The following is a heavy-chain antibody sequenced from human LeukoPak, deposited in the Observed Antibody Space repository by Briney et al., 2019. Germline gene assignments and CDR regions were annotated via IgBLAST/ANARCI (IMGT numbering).Heavy chain of an antibody. CDR2: VFYSGVT. CDR3: TRDAHRNNWYFDI. D-gene: IGHD2-21*01. CDR1: GDSMTSHS. V-gene: IGHV4-59*11. Sequence: SETLSLTCKVSGDSMTSHSWTWIRQSPGKSLEWIGYVFYSGVTDYIPSLKSRVTISIDTSKLQFSLRLTSVTVADTAVYYCTRDAHRNNWYFDIWVRGTLVTVSS. J-gene: IGHJ2*01.